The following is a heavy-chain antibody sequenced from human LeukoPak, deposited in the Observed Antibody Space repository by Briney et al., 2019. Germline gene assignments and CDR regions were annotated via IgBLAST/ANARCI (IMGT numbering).Heavy chain of an antibody. CDR3: AGATDDTANYYGMDV. V-gene: IGHV4-59*01. Sequence: SETLSLTCTVSGGSISSYYWSWIRQPPGKGLEWIGYIYYSGSTNYNPSLKSRVTISVDTSKKQFSLKLSSVTAADTAVYYCAGATDDTANYYGMDVWGQGTTVTVSS. J-gene: IGHJ6*02. D-gene: IGHD4-17*01. CDR2: IYYSGST. CDR1: GGSISSYY.